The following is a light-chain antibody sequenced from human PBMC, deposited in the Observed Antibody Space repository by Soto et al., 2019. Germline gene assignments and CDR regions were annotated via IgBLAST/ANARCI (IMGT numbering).Light chain of an antibody. CDR1: QDVSDF. Sequence: DIQLTQSPSILSASVGDRVTLTCRASQDVSDFLAWYQHPPGKAPNLLIYGGYTLQSGVPSRFSGSGSGTEFSLTITGLQPEDFVTYYCQQSYSTPSITFGQGTRLEIK. CDR2: GGY. CDR3: QQSYSTPSIT. V-gene: IGKV1-9*01. J-gene: IGKJ5*01.